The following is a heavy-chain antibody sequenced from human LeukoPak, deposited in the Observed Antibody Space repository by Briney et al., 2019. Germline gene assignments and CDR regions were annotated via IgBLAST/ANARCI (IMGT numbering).Heavy chain of an antibody. Sequence: ADTLSLTCTVSGRSISSYYWSWIRHPAGEGREWLGRIYTSGSTNYNPSLKSRVTISENTSKNQFSLKLSSVTAADTAVYYCAKVWIAEAGTTLGAFDIWGQGTMVTVSS. CDR1: GRSISSYY. J-gene: IGHJ3*02. V-gene: IGHV4-4*07. CDR2: IYTSGST. D-gene: IGHD6-19*01. CDR3: AKVWIAEAGTTLGAFDI.